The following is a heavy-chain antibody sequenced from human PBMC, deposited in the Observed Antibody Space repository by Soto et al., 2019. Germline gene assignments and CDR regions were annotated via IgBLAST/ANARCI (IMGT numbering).Heavy chain of an antibody. D-gene: IGHD6-13*01. CDR1: GYTFTSYD. J-gene: IGHJ5*02. CDR2: MNPNSGNT. Sequence: GASVKVSCKASGYTFTSYDINWVRQATGQGLEWMGWMNPNSGNTGYAQKFQGRVTMTRNTSISTAYMELSSLRSEDTAVYYCVGGYSSSWYVWFDPWGQGTLVTVSS. V-gene: IGHV1-8*01. CDR3: VGGYSSSWYVWFDP.